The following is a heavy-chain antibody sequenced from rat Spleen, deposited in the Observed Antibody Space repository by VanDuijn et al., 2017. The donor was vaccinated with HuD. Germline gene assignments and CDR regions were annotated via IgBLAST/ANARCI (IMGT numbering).Heavy chain of an antibody. CDR3: AANYDGTHYYSDY. D-gene: IGHD1-12*02. Sequence: EVQLQESGPGLVKPSQSLSLTCSVTGHSIASSYRWNWIRKFPGNRLEWMGYINSAGSTNYKPSLKSRISISRDASKNQFFLQVDSVINEDTATYYCAANYDGTHYYSDYWGQGVVVTVSS. CDR2: INSAGST. V-gene: IGHV3-3*01. J-gene: IGHJ2*01. CDR1: GHSIASSYR.